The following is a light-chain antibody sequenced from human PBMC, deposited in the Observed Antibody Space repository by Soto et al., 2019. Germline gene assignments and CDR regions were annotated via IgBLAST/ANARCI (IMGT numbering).Light chain of an antibody. J-gene: IGKJ2*01. Sequence: EIAMTQSPATLSVSPGERVTLSCRASQSVRSNLAWFQQKPGHAPRLLIFAASTRATGVPARFSGSGSGTDFTLTISSLQSEDFAVYYCQQYNDWPPYTFGQGTKLEIK. V-gene: IGKV3-15*01. CDR1: QSVRSN. CDR2: AAS. CDR3: QQYNDWPPYT.